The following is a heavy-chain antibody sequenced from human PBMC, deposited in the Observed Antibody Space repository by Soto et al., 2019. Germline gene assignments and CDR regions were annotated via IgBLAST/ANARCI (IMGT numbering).Heavy chain of an antibody. CDR2: IRYDGSNI. Sequence: PGGSLRLSCAASGNIFSGFGMHWVRQAPGKGLEWVAVIRYDGSNIYYADSVQGRFTISRDNSKNTLYLQMNSLKTEDTAVYYCTTDSYFTLKLVRFDYWGLGTLVTVSS. CDR3: TTDSYFTLKLVRFDY. J-gene: IGHJ4*01. CDR1: GNIFSGFG. V-gene: IGHV3-30*02. D-gene: IGHD3-22*01.